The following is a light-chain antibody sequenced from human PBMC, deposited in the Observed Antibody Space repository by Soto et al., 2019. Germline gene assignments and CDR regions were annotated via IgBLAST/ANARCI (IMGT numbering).Light chain of an antibody. V-gene: IGKV1-6*02. Sequence: AIQMTQSPSSLSASVGDRVTITCRASQGIGTELGWYQLKPGKAPKLLVYGASTLQSGVLQRFSGSRSGTDFTLTISSLQPDDFATYYCLQDFSYPRTFGQGTKVEIK. J-gene: IGKJ1*01. CDR1: QGIGTE. CDR3: LQDFSYPRT. CDR2: GAS.